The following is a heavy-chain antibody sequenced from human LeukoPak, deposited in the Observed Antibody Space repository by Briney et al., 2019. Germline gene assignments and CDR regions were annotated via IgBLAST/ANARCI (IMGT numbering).Heavy chain of an antibody. CDR2: ISSRGSTI. D-gene: IGHD2-15*01. CDR3: ARVGPGYCSGGSCYQYYYMDV. Sequence: GGSLRLSCAASGFTFSSCEMNWVRQAPGKGLGWVSYISSRGSTIYYADSVKGRFTISGDNAKNSLYPQINSLRDEDTAVYYCARVGPGYCSGGSCYQYYYMDVWGKGTTVTVSS. J-gene: IGHJ6*03. CDR1: GFTFSSCE. V-gene: IGHV3-48*03.